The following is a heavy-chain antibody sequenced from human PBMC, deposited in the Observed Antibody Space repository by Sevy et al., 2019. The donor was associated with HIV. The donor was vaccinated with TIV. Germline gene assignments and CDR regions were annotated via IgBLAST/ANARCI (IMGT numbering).Heavy chain of an antibody. CDR2: IRYDGINK. D-gene: IGHD6-25*01. J-gene: IGHJ6*02. CDR1: GFRFNNFG. CDR3: AKGGSGGIDHYGMDV. V-gene: IGHV3-30*02. Sequence: GGSLRLSCAASGFRFNNFGMYWVRQAPGKGLEGVAFIRYDGINKYYVDSVKGRSTISRDNSKDTLHLEMKSLRLEDTAIYYCAKGGSGGIDHYGMDVWGQGTTVTVSS.